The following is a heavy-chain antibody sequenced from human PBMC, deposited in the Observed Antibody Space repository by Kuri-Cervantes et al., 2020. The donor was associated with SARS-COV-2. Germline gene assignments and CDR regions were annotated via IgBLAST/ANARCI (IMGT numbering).Heavy chain of an antibody. CDR3: ARGMVRGLIQSYYYGMDV. Sequence: ASVHVSCKASGYTFTGYYMHWVRQAPGQGLEWMGWINPNSGGTNYAQKFQGWVTMTRDTSSTGYMELSRLRSDDTAVYYCARGMVRGLIQSYYYGMDVWGQGTTVTVSS. CDR1: GYTFTGYY. CDR2: INPNSGGT. V-gene: IGHV1-2*04. D-gene: IGHD3-10*01. J-gene: IGHJ6*02.